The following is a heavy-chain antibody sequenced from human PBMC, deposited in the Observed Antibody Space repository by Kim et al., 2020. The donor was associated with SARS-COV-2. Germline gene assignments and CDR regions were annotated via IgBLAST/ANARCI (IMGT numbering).Heavy chain of an antibody. V-gene: IGHV1-8*01. Sequence: ASVKVSCKASGYTFTSYDINWVRQATGQGLEWMGWMNPNSGNTGYAQKFQGRVTMTRNTAISTAYMELSSLRTEDTAVYYCATSLGNFDWISLRYYYYSMDVCGKGTTVTVSS. CDR2: MNPNSGNT. D-gene: IGHD3-9*01. J-gene: IGHJ6*03. CDR3: ATSLGNFDWISLRYYYYSMDV. CDR1: GYTFTSYD.